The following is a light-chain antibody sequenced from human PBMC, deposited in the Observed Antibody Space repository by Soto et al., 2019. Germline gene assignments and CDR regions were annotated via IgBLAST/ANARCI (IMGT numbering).Light chain of an antibody. CDR3: LQVKSFPRT. CDR2: AAS. J-gene: IGKJ1*01. Sequence: DIQRTQSPSSVSASVGDTVTITCRASQDINSRLAWFQQKPGRAPKYLIQAASILQSGFPSRFAGSGSGTDFTLTINTLQPEDFATYYCLQVKSFPRTFGQGTKVDIK. CDR1: QDINSR. V-gene: IGKV1-12*01.